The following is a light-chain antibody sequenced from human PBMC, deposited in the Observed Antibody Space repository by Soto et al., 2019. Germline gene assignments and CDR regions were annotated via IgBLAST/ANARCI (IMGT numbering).Light chain of an antibody. CDR2: GAS. J-gene: IGKJ4*01. V-gene: IGKV3-20*01. CDR1: QSVSNNY. Sequence: DIMLTQSPGTLSLYPGERATLSCRASQSVSNNYLAWYQQKPGQAPRLLIYGASNRATGIPDRFSGSGSGTDFTLTISRLEPEDFAVYYCQQYVSSPLTFGGGTKVDIK. CDR3: QQYVSSPLT.